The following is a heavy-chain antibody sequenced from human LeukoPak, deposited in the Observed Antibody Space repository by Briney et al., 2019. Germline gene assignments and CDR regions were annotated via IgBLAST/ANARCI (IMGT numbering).Heavy chain of an antibody. D-gene: IGHD6-13*01. CDR1: GGSISSHR. Sequence: SETLSLTCTVSGGSISSHRWSWIRQPPGKGLEWIGYIYYSGSTNYKPSLKSRVTISVDTSKNQFSLKLTSVTAADTAVYYCARHLDIAASGTFDYWGQGTLVTVSS. J-gene: IGHJ4*02. CDR3: ARHLDIAASGTFDY. CDR2: IYYSGST. V-gene: IGHV4-59*08.